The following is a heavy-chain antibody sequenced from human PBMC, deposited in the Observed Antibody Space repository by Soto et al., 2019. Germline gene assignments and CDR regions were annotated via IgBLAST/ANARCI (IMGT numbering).Heavy chain of an antibody. J-gene: IGHJ4*02. CDR2: ISGSGAST. D-gene: IGHD2-2*01. CDR3: AKADGAIHSAFEC. CDR1: GFTFRGYA. Sequence: EQLLESGGGLAQPGGSLRLSCAASGFTFRGYAMSWVRQAPGKGPEWVSGISGSGASTYHAKSVKGRFIISRDNSKNTLYLEINSLRAEDTAVYYCAKADGAIHSAFECWCQGALVAVYS. V-gene: IGHV3-23*01.